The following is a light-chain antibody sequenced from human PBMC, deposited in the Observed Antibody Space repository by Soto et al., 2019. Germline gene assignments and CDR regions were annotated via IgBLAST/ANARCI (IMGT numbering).Light chain of an antibody. CDR3: QSLGTGIQV. V-gene: IGLV4-69*01. CDR1: SGYSTYA. J-gene: IGLJ3*02. CDR2: INYDGTH. Sequence: QPVLTQSPSASASLGASVKLTCTLSSGYSTYAIAWHQQQSEKGPRFLMKINYDGTHSKGDGFFDRFSGSSSGAERHLTFSSLQSEDEADYYCQSLGTGIQVFGGGTQLTVL.